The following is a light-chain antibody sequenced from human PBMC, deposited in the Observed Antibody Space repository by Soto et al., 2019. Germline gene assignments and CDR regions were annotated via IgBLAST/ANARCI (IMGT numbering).Light chain of an antibody. Sequence: QSVLTQPRSVSVSPGQSVTISCTGTSSDVGGYNYVSWYQQHPGKAPKVMIYDVSARPSGVPDRFSGSKSGNTASLTISGLQAEDEDDYYCCSYAGSPRYVLGTGTKLTVL. CDR3: CSYAGSPRYV. V-gene: IGLV2-11*01. CDR2: DVS. J-gene: IGLJ1*01. CDR1: SSDVGGYNY.